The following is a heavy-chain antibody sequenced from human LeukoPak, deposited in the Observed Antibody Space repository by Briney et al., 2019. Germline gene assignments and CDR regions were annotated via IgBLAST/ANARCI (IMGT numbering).Heavy chain of an antibody. V-gene: IGHV3-48*04. Sequence: GGSLRLSCAASGFTFSSYSMNWVRQAPGKGGEWVSYISSSGSTIYYADSVKGRFTISRDNAKNSLYLQMNSLRAEDTAVYYCAELGITMIGGVWGKGTTVTISS. J-gene: IGHJ6*04. CDR2: ISSSGSTI. CDR3: AELGITMIGGV. D-gene: IGHD3-10*02. CDR1: GFTFSSYS.